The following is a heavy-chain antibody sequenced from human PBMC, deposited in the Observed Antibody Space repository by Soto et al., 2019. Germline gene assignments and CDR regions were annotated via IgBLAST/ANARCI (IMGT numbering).Heavy chain of an antibody. D-gene: IGHD1-26*01. CDR1: GYSISSGYY. CDR3: ASRDPGNSVDY. CDR2: IYHSGST. V-gene: IGHV4-38-2*01. J-gene: IGHJ4*02. Sequence: SETLSLTCAVSGYSISSGYYWGWIRQPPGKGLEWIGSIYHSGSTYYNPSLKSRVTISLDKSENQFSLKVTSLTAADTAVYYCASRDPGNSVDYWGQGTLVT.